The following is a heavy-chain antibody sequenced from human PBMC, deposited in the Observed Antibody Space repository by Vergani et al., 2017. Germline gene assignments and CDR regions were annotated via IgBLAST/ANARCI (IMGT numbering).Heavy chain of an antibody. Sequence: QVQLQESGPGLVKPSQTVSLSCTVSGGSVRTSIGYYWTWIRQPAGKTLEWIGEIFSSGTTNYNPSFKNRVTMSVDTSKNQFSLKLNSVTAADTAVYYCARVGHLVAVTGEGPSLDLWGRGTLVTVSS. CDR1: GGSVRTSIGYY. D-gene: IGHD2-21*02. CDR2: IFSSGTT. J-gene: IGHJ2*01. CDR3: ARVGHLVAVTGEGPSLDL. V-gene: IGHV4-61*02.